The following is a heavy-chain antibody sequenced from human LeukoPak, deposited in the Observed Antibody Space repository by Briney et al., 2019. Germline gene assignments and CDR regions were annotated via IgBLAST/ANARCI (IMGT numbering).Heavy chain of an antibody. Sequence: SVKVSCKASGGTFSSYAISWVRQAPGQGLEWMGGIIPIFGTANYAQKFQGRVTITADKSTSTAYMELSSLRSEDAAVYYCARGGGDGYNVVLQRGFDYWGQGTLVTVSS. CDR2: IIPIFGTA. J-gene: IGHJ4*02. CDR3: ARGGGDGYNVVLQRGFDY. CDR1: GGTFSSYA. V-gene: IGHV1-69*06. D-gene: IGHD5-24*01.